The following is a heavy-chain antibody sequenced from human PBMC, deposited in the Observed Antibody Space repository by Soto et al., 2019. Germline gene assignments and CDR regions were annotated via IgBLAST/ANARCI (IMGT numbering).Heavy chain of an antibody. D-gene: IGHD3-22*01. J-gene: IGHJ6*02. CDR1: GYSFTSYW. Sequence: GESLKISCKGSGYSFTSYWIGWVRQMPGKGLEWMGIIYLGDSDTRYSPSFQGQVTISADKSISTAYLQWSSLKASDTAMYYCARPSSYDSSGYYPYYYYYGMDVWGQGTTVTVSS. CDR2: IYLGDSDT. V-gene: IGHV5-51*01. CDR3: ARPSSYDSSGYYPYYYYYGMDV.